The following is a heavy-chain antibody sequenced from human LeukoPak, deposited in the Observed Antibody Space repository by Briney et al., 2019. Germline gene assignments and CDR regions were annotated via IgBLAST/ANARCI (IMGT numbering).Heavy chain of an antibody. V-gene: IGHV3-74*01. CDR1: GFTFSTYW. D-gene: IGHD6-13*01. CDR3: VAGMGNY. J-gene: IGHJ4*02. CDR2: VNSDGNII. Sequence: GGSLRLSCAASGFTFSTYWMHWVRQVPGKGLVWVSRVNSDGNIITYADSVKGRFTISRDNTRNMVYLQMKSLRVEDTAVYYCVAGMGNYWGQGTLVPV.